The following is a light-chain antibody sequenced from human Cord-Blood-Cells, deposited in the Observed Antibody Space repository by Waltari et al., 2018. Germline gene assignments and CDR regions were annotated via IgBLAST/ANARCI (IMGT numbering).Light chain of an antibody. J-gene: IGKJ4*01. V-gene: IGKV1-39*01. CDR2: AAS. CDR3: QQSYSTS. Sequence: IQMTQFPSSLSASVGDRVTITCRASQSISSYLNWYQQKPGKAPKLLIYAASSLQSGVPSRFSGSGSGTDFTLTISSLQPEDFATYYCQQSYSTSFGGGTKVEIK. CDR1: QSISSY.